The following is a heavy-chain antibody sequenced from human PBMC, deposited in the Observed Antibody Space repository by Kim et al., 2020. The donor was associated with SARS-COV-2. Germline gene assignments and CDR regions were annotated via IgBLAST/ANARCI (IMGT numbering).Heavy chain of an antibody. J-gene: IGHJ6*02. CDR3: ARVWGGSSVADV. V-gene: IGHV4-34*01. Sequence: NHNPSLKSRVTISVDTSKNQFSLKLSSVTAADTAVYYCARVWGGSSVADVWGQGTTVTVSS. D-gene: IGHD2-15*01.